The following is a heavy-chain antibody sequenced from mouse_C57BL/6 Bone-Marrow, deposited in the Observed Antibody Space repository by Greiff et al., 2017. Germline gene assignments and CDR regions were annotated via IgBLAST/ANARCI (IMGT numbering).Heavy chain of an antibody. V-gene: IGHV5-4*01. CDR2: IIDGGSYT. CDR1: GFTFSSYA. Sequence: EVNLVESGGGLVKPGGSLKLSCAASGFTFSSYAMSWVRQTPERRLEWVATIIDGGSYTYYPDNVKGRFTISRDNAKNNLYLQMSHLTSEDTAMYYCAREDYYGSSLFAYWGQGTLVTVSA. J-gene: IGHJ3*01. D-gene: IGHD1-1*01. CDR3: AREDYYGSSLFAY.